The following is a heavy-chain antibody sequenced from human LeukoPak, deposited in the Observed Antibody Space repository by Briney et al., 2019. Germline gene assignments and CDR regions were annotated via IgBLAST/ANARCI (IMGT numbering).Heavy chain of an antibody. Sequence: GGSLRLSCAASGFTFSSYWMSWVRQAPGKGLEWVANIKQDGSEKYYVDSVKGRFTISRDNAKKLLYLQMNSLRVEDTAVYYCARDRGSSGRLGRFDNWGQGTLVTVSP. CDR2: IKQDGSEK. CDR3: ARDRGSSGRLGRFDN. CDR1: GFTFSSYW. D-gene: IGHD6-19*01. V-gene: IGHV3-7*01. J-gene: IGHJ4*02.